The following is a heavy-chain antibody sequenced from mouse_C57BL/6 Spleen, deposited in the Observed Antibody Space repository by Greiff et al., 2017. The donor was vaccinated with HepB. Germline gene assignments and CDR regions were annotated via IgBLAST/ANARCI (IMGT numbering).Heavy chain of an antibody. Sequence: QVQLQQPGAELVKPGASVKLSCKASGYTFTSYWMHWVKQRPGQGLEWIGMIHPNSGSTNYNEKFKSKATLTVDKSSSTAYMQLSSLTSEESAVYYCASGEYDYDVDYWGQGTTLTVSS. CDR1: GYTFTSYW. V-gene: IGHV1-64*01. D-gene: IGHD2-4*01. CDR3: ASGEYDYDVDY. J-gene: IGHJ2*01. CDR2: IHPNSGST.